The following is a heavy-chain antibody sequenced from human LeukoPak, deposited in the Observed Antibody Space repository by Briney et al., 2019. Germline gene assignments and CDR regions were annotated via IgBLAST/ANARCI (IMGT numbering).Heavy chain of an antibody. D-gene: IGHD3-22*01. Sequence: ASVKVSCKASGYTFTGYYMHWVRQAPGQGLEWMGWINPNSGGTNYAQKFQGRVTMTRDTSISTAYMGLSRLRSDDTAVYYCARDPHGVSGYYFSSFDYWGQGTLVTVSS. CDR1: GYTFTGYY. CDR3: ARDPHGVSGYYFSSFDY. CDR2: INPNSGGT. J-gene: IGHJ4*02. V-gene: IGHV1-2*02.